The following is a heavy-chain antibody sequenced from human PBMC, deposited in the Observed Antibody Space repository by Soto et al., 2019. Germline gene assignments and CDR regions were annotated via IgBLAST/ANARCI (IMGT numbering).Heavy chain of an antibody. CDR2: IDPSDSYT. V-gene: IGHV5-10-1*01. Sequence: GKSLKISCKGSGYNFTNYLIIWVRQMPGKGLEWMGRIDPSDSYTKYSPSLQGHVTISADKSIGTAYLQWSRLKASDTAMYYCATFSDVWGQGTTVTVSS. CDR3: ATFSDV. J-gene: IGHJ6*02. CDR1: GYNFTNYL.